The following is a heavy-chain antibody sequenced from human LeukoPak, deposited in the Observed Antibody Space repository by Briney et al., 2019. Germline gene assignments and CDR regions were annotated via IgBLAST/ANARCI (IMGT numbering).Heavy chain of an antibody. J-gene: IGHJ4*02. D-gene: IGHD3-22*01. Sequence: SETLSLTCTVSGASISSYYWSWIRQPAGKGLEWIGRIYTSGSTNYNPSLKSRVTISVDTSKNQFSLKLSSVTAADTAVYYCARETYDTIYDSSGIDYWGQGTLVTVSS. CDR3: ARETYDTIYDSSGIDY. CDR2: IYTSGST. V-gene: IGHV4-4*07. CDR1: GASISSYY.